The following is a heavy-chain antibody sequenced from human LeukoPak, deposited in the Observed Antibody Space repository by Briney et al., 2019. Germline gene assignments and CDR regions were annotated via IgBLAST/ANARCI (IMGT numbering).Heavy chain of an antibody. CDR2: ISGSGGTT. Sequence: GGSLRLSCAASGFTFSSYAMNWVRQAPGKGLEWVSAISGSGGTTYYADSVKGRFTISRDNSKSTLYLHMNSLRAEDTAVYYCAKVGYWYYFDYWGQGTLVTVSS. D-gene: IGHD2-2*03. CDR1: GFTFSSYA. V-gene: IGHV3-23*01. CDR3: AKVGYWYYFDY. J-gene: IGHJ4*02.